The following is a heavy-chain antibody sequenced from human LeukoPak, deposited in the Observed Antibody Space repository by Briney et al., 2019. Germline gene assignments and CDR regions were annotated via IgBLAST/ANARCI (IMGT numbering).Heavy chain of an antibody. D-gene: IGHD5-12*01. CDR1: GFTFSSYG. J-gene: IGHJ4*02. CDR3: AASGYDQSFFDY. V-gene: IGHV3-30*02. CDR2: IRYDGSNK. Sequence: GGSLRLSSAASGFTFSSYGMHWVRQAPGKGLEWVAFIRYDGSNKYYADSVKGRFTISRDNSKNTLYLQMNSLRAEDTAVYYCAASGYDQSFFDYWGQGTQVTVSS.